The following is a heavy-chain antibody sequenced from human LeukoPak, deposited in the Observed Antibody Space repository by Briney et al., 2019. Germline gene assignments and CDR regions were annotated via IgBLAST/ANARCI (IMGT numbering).Heavy chain of an antibody. CDR3: AKDPARTYYYDSSAGY. D-gene: IGHD3-22*01. J-gene: IGHJ4*02. CDR2: ISGSGGST. Sequence: PGKSLRLSCAASGFTFSSYAMSWVRQAPGKGLEWVSAISGSGGSTYYADSVKGRFTISRDNSKNTLYLQMNSLRAEDTAVYYCAKDPARTYYYDSSAGYWGQGTLVTVSS. CDR1: GFTFSSYA. V-gene: IGHV3-23*01.